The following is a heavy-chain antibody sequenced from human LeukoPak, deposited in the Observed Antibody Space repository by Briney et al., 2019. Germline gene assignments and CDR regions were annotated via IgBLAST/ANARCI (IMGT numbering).Heavy chain of an antibody. D-gene: IGHD3-16*01. V-gene: IGHV3-11*01. CDR1: GFTFSDYY. J-gene: IGHJ4*02. Sequence: GGSLRLSCAASGFTFSDYYMSWIRRAPGRGLEWVSYIISSGTSIYYADPVKGRFTISRDNAKNSLYLQMNSLRAEDTAVYYCARGARGNLDYWGQGTLVTVSS. CDR3: ARGARGNLDY. CDR2: IISSGTSI.